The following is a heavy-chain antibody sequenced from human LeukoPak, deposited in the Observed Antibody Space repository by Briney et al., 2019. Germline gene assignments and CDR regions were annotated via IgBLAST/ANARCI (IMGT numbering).Heavy chain of an antibody. CDR3: ARERSGGVVVVVAATRPSYNWFDP. J-gene: IGHJ5*02. D-gene: IGHD2-15*01. CDR1: GFTVSSNY. CDR2: IYSGGST. V-gene: IGHV3-53*01. Sequence: GGSLRLSCAASGFTVSSNYMSWVRQAPGKGLEWVSVIYSGGSTYYADSVKGRFTISRDNAKNSLYLQMNSLRAEDTAVYYCARERSGGVVVVVAATRPSYNWFDPWGQGTLVTVSS.